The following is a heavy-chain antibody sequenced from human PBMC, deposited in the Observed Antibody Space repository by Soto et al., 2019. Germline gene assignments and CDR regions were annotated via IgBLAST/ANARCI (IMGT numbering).Heavy chain of an antibody. Sequence: ASVKVSCKASGYIFTNNDVSWVRQATGQGLEWMGWMNPGSGDTGYAQKFQGRVTMTRNISIATADMELSSVRADDTAIYYCARMASFGSLNWFDPWGQGTLVTVSS. CDR2: MNPGSGDT. CDR3: ARMASFGSLNWFDP. V-gene: IGHV1-8*01. CDR1: GYIFTNND. D-gene: IGHD5-18*01. J-gene: IGHJ5*02.